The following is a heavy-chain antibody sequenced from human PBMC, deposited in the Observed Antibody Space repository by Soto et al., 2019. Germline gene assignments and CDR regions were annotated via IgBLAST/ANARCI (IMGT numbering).Heavy chain of an antibody. J-gene: IGHJ6*02. V-gene: IGHV1-3*01. Sequence: ASVKVSCKASGYTFTSYAMHWVRQAPGQRLEWMGWINAGNGNTKYSQKFQGRVTITRDTSASTAYMELSSLRSEDTAVYYCAGPGIVGASDYYYYGMDVWGQGTTVTVSS. CDR2: INAGNGNT. D-gene: IGHD1-26*01. CDR1: GYTFTSYA. CDR3: AGPGIVGASDYYYYGMDV.